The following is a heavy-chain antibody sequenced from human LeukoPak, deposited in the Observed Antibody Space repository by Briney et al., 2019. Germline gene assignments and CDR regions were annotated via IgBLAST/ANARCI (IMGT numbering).Heavy chain of an antibody. J-gene: IGHJ4*02. V-gene: IGHV3-30*03. CDR2: ISNDGSRK. CDR1: GFTFSRHG. Sequence: GGSLRLSCAPSGFTFSRHGMHWARQAPGKGLEWVAIISNDGSRKYYAHSVEGRFTISRDNSKNTLYLQMDSLRAEDTAVYYCARDRAWNYFDYWGQGTLVTVSS. CDR3: ARDRAWNYFDY. D-gene: IGHD3-3*01.